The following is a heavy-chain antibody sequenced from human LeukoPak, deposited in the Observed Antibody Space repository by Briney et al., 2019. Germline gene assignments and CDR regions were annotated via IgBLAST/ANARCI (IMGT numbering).Heavy chain of an antibody. J-gene: IGHJ3*02. V-gene: IGHV1-18*01. Sequence: VASVKVSCKASGYTFTSYGISWVRQAPGQGLEWMGWISAYNGNTNYAQKLQGRVTMTTDTSTSTAYMELRSLRSDDTAVYYCARDWDDSSGYYPDAFDNWGQGTMVTVSS. CDR1: GYTFTSYG. CDR2: ISAYNGNT. CDR3: ARDWDDSSGYYPDAFDN. D-gene: IGHD3-22*01.